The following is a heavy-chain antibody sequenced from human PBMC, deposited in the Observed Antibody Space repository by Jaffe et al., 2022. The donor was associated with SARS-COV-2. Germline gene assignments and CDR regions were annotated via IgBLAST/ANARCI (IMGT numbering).Heavy chain of an antibody. J-gene: IGHJ3*02. CDR1: GFTFSSYA. CDR3: ASQMYYDILTGYYPDDAFDI. CDR2: ISYDGSNK. D-gene: IGHD3-9*01. V-gene: IGHV3-30-3*01. Sequence: QVQLVESGGGVVQPGRSLRLSCAASGFTFSSYAMHWVRQAPGKGLEWVAVISYDGSNKYYADSVKGRFTISRDNSKNTLYLQMNSLRAEDTAVYYCASQMYYDILTGYYPDDAFDIWGQGTMVTVSS.